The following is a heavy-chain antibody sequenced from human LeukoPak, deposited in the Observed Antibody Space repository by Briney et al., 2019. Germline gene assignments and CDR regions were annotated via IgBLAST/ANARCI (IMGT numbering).Heavy chain of an antibody. CDR3: AKVGVGWVAFEY. Sequence: GGSLRLSCAASGFTFSSYAMHWVRQAPGKGLEWVAVISYDGGNGYYRDSVKGRFTISRDNSKNTLYLQMNSLRAEDTAVYYCAKVGVGWVAFEYWGQGTLVTVSS. J-gene: IGHJ4*02. CDR2: ISYDGGNG. V-gene: IGHV3-30*04. D-gene: IGHD3-16*01. CDR1: GFTFSSYA.